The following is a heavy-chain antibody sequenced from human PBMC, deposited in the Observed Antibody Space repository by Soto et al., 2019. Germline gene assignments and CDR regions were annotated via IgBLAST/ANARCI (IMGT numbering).Heavy chain of an antibody. CDR1: GGSISSYY. V-gene: IGHV4-59*01. J-gene: IGHJ3*02. Sequence: SETLSLTCTVSGGSISSYYWSWIRQPPGKGLEWIGYIYYSGSTNYNPSLKSRVTISVDTPKNQFSLKLSSVTAADTAVYYCARDKDRSTHAFDIWGQGTMVTVSS. CDR3: ARDKDRSTHAFDI. CDR2: IYYSGST.